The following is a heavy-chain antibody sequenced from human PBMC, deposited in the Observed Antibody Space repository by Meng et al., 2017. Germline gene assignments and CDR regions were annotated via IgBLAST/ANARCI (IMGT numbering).Heavy chain of an antibody. Sequence: SETLSLTCTVSGGSISSSSYYWGWIRQPPGKGLEWIGSIYYSGSTYYNPSLKSRVTISVDTSKNQFSLKLSSVTAAGTAVYYCARDLVAGTVVSAFDIWGQGTMVTVSS. CDR2: IYYSGST. J-gene: IGHJ3*02. V-gene: IGHV4-39*07. CDR1: GGSISSSSYY. CDR3: ARDLVAGTVVSAFDI. D-gene: IGHD6-19*01.